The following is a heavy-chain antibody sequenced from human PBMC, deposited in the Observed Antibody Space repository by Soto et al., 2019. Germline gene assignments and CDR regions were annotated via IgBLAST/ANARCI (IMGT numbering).Heavy chain of an antibody. CDR3: ARGNLAAAGTPAFDF. V-gene: IGHV3-21*01. J-gene: IGHJ3*01. CDR1: GFPFSRSG. Sequence: GGSLRLSCAASGFPFSRSGTSWVRQAPGKGLEWVSSISSASTYIYYADSVKGRFTISRDSAKNSLYLQMNSLRAEDTAVYYCARGNLAAAGTPAFDFWGHGTVVTVSS. CDR2: ISSASTYI. D-gene: IGHD6-13*01.